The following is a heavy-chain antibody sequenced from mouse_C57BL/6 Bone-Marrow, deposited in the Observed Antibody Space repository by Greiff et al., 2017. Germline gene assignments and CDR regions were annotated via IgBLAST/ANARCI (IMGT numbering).Heavy chain of an antibody. V-gene: IGHV1-64*01. CDR3: ASKGIWYFDV. Sequence: QVQLQQPGAELVKPGASVKLSCKASGYTFTSYWMHWVKQRPGQGLEWIGMIHPNSGSTNYNEKFKSKATLAVDKSSSTAYMQLSSLTSEDSAVYYCASKGIWYFDVWGTGTTVTVSS. CDR1: GYTFTSYW. J-gene: IGHJ1*03. CDR2: IHPNSGST.